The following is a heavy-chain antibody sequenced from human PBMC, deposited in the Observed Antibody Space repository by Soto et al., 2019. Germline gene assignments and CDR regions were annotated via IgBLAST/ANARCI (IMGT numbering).Heavy chain of an antibody. CDR2: ISTYNGNT. V-gene: IGHV1-18*01. Sequence: QVQLVQSGAAVKKPGASVKVSCKASGYTFASYGISWVRQAPGHGLEWMGWISTYNGNTNYAQKLQGRVTMTTDTSTSTAYMELRSLRSDDTAVYYCARAHHGDYSSDYWCQGTLVTVSS. D-gene: IGHD2-21*02. J-gene: IGHJ4*02. CDR1: GYTFASYG. CDR3: ARAHHGDYSSDY.